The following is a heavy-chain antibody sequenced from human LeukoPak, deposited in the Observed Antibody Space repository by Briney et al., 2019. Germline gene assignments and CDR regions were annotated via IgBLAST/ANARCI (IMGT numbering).Heavy chain of an antibody. CDR3: ASPSGGPSGLDS. CDR2: IHYSGGT. Sequence: PSETLSLTCTVSGASISSGEYYWSWIRQPPGKGLEWIGCIHYSGGTYYNPSLKSRVTISLDTSKNQFSLKLNSMTAAGTAVYYCASPSGGPSGLDSWGQGTLVTVSS. CDR1: GASISSGEYY. J-gene: IGHJ4*02. V-gene: IGHV4-30-4*01. D-gene: IGHD3-10*01.